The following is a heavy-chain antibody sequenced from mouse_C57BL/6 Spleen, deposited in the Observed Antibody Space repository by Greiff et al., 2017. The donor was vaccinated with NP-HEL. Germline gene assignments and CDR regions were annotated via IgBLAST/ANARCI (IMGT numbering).Heavy chain of an antibody. V-gene: IGHV5-9-1*02. CDR1: GFTFSSYA. Sequence: EVQLVESGEGLVKPGGSLKLSCAASGFTFSSYAMSWVRQTPEKRLEWVAYISSGGDYIYYADTVKGRFTISRDNARNTLYLQMSSLKSEDTAMYYCTREGTRRITTVGAYFDYWGQGTTLTVSS. J-gene: IGHJ2*01. CDR3: TREGTRRITTVGAYFDY. D-gene: IGHD1-1*01. CDR2: ISSGGDYI.